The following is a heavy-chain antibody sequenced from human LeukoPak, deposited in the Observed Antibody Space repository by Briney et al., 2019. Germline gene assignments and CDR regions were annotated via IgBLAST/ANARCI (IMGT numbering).Heavy chain of an antibody. CDR2: ISYDGGNK. Sequence: TGGSLRLSCAASGFTFSSYAMHWVRQAPGKGLEWVAVISYDGGNKYYADSVQGRFTISRDNSKSTLCLQMNSLRAEDTAVYYCAKQLGYCSDGSCYFPYWGQGTLVTVSS. CDR3: AKQLGYCSDGSCYFPY. J-gene: IGHJ4*02. CDR1: GFTFSSYA. D-gene: IGHD2-15*01. V-gene: IGHV3-30*04.